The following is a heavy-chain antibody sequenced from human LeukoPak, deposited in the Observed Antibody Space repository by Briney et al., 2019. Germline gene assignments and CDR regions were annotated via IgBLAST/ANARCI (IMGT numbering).Heavy chain of an antibody. CDR3: ANTPSTLWFGELLAYFDY. D-gene: IGHD3-10*01. V-gene: IGHV3-23*01. J-gene: IGHJ4*02. CDR2: ISGSGGST. Sequence: GASLRLSCAATGFTFSSYAMSWVRQAPGKGREWVSAISGSGGSTYYADSVKGRFTISRDNSKNTLYLQMNSLRAEDTAVYYCANTPSTLWFGELLAYFDYWGQGTLVTVSS. CDR1: GFTFSSYA.